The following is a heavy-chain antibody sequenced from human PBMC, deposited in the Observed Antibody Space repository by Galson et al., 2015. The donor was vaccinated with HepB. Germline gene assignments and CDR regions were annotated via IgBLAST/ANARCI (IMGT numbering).Heavy chain of an antibody. D-gene: IGHD1-1*01. CDR1: GGSISSSIHY. CDR3: ARLYSNNWHFDY. V-gene: IGHV4-39*01. CDR2: IFYSGTT. J-gene: IGHJ4*02. Sequence: ETLSLTCTVSGGSISSSIHYWGWIRQTPGKGLEWIGRIFYSGTTHYNPSLESRVTISVDTSKNQFSLKLSSVTAADTAVYYCARLYSNNWHFDYWGQGTLVTVSS.